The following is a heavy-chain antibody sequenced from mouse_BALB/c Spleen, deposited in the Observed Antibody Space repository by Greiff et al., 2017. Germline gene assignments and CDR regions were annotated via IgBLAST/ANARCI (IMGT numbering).Heavy chain of an antibody. D-gene: IGHD2-3*01. CDR1: GFTFSSYG. Sequence: EVHLVESGGGLVQPGGSLKLSCAASGFTFSSYGMSWVRQTPDKRLELVATINSNGGSTYYPDSVKGRFTISRDNAKNTLYLQMSSLKSEDTAMYYCARDRPDDGYPCAYWGQGTLVTVSA. J-gene: IGHJ3*01. CDR2: INSNGGST. V-gene: IGHV5-6-3*01. CDR3: ARDRPDDGYPCAY.